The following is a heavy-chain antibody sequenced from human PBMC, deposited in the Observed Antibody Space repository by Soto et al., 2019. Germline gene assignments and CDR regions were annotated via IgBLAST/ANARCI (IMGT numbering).Heavy chain of an antibody. V-gene: IGHV3-15*01. J-gene: IGHJ4*02. D-gene: IGHD5-12*01. CDR1: GFTFSNAW. Sequence: EVQLVESGGGLVKPGGSLRLSCAASGFTFSNAWMSWVRQAPGKGLEWVGRIKSKTDGGTTDYAAPVKGRFTISRDDSKNTLYLQMNSLKTEDSAVYYCTTARGYSGYDSREEFDYWGQGTLVTVSS. CDR2: IKSKTDGGTT. CDR3: TTARGYSGYDSREEFDY.